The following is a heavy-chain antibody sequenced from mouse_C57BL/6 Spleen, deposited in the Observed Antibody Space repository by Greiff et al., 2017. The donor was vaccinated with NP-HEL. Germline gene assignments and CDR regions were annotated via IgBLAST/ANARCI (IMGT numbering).Heavy chain of an antibody. CDR1: GFTFSSYT. V-gene: IGHV5-9*01. CDR2: ISGGGGNT. Sequence: EVQVVESGGGLVKPGGSLKLSCAASGFTFSSYTMSWVRQTPEKRLEWVATISGGGGNTYYPDSVKGRFTISRDNAKNTLYLQMSSLRSEDTALYYCARHVYYGSRYYFDYWGQGTTLTVSS. J-gene: IGHJ2*01. D-gene: IGHD1-1*01. CDR3: ARHVYYGSRYYFDY.